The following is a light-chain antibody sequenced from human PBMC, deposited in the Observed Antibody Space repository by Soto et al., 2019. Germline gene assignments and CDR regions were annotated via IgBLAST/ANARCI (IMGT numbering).Light chain of an antibody. J-gene: IGLJ2*01. CDR2: SNN. CDR1: SSNIGSKS. V-gene: IGLV1-44*01. Sequence: QAVVTQPPSVSGTPGQRVNMSCSGSSSNIGSKSVSWYQHLPQTAPKLLIYSNNQRPSGVPGRFSGSKSGTSASLAISGLHSDDETQYYCAAWDDSLNVLVFGGGTKLTVL. CDR3: AAWDDSLNVLV.